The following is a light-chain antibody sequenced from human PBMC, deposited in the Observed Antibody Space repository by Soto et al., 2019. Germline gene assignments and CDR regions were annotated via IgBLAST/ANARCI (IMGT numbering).Light chain of an antibody. J-gene: IGKJ2*01. CDR1: QSISSN. CDR2: AAR. Sequence: DIQLTQSPSSLSASVGDRITITCRASQSISSNLNWYQQMPGKAPKLLIYAARDLQSGVPGRFSGSGSGTEFNLNTATLHPEDLATDYGQHSHSTPYTFGQGTKLEI. V-gene: IGKV1-39*01. CDR3: QHSHSTPYT.